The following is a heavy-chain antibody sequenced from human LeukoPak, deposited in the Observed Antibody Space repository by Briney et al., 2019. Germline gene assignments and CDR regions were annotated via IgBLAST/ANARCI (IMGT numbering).Heavy chain of an antibody. D-gene: IGHD2-21*02. J-gene: IGHJ4*02. Sequence: ASVKVSCKVSGYTLTELSMHWVRQAPGKGLEWMGGFDPEDGGTIYAQKFQGRVTMTGDTSTDTAYMELSSLRSEDTAAYYCATVGVRGDDPHDYWGQGTLVTVSS. CDR3: ATVGVRGDDPHDY. V-gene: IGHV1-24*01. CDR2: FDPEDGGT. CDR1: GYTLTELS.